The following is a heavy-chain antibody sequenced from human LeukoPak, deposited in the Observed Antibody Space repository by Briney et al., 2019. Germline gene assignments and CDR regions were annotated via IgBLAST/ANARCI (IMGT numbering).Heavy chain of an antibody. CDR2: INEAGSEK. D-gene: IGHD6-13*01. J-gene: IGHJ6*02. V-gene: IGHV3-7*01. Sequence: GGSLRLSCAASGFSVSAYWMSWVRQAPGKGLEWVANINEAGSEKPYVDSVKGRFTISRDNAKNSLYLEMNSLRAEDTAVYYCARAINWAAAGTGYYYGMDVWGQGTTVTVSS. CDR3: ARAINWAAAGTGYYYGMDV. CDR1: GFSVSAYW.